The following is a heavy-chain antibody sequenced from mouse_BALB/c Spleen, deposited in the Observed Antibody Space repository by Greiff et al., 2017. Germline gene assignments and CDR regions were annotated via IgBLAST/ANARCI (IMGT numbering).Heavy chain of an antibody. J-gene: IGHJ3*01. CDR1: GYTFTGYV. CDR2: INPYNDGT. V-gene: IGHV1-14*01. Sequence: EVQLVESGPELVKPGASVKMSCKASGYTFTGYVMHWVKQTPGQGLEWIGYINPYNDGTKYNEKFKGKATLTSDKSSSTAYMELSSVASEDSAFYSCASYHGDWAYWGQGTLVTVSA. CDR3: ASYHGDWAY. D-gene: IGHD2-13*01.